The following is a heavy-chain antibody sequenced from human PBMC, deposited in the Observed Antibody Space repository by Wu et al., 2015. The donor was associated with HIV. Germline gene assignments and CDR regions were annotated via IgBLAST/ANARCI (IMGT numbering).Heavy chain of an antibody. J-gene: IGHJ4*02. CDR2: INSNRGGT. CDR3: ARDREWWLVLDY. CDR1: GYTFTDYY. D-gene: IGHD6-19*01. Sequence: QVQLLQSGAEVKKPGASVIISCKASGYTFTDYYIYWVRQAPGQGPEWMGWINSNRGGTKYAQKFQGRVTMSRDTAISTAYMELSRLRSDDTAVYYCARDREWWLVLDYWGQGTLVTVSS. V-gene: IGHV1-2*02.